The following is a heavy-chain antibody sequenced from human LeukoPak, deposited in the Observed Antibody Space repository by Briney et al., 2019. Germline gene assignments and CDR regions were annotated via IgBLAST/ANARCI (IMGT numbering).Heavy chain of an antibody. CDR1: GGSFSGYY. CDR2: INHSGST. V-gene: IGHV4-34*01. D-gene: IGHD6-19*01. J-gene: IGHJ4*02. CDR3: ARTQWLVGSVDY. Sequence: SETLSLTCAVYGGSFSGYYWSWIRQPPGKGLEWIGEINHSGSTNYNPSLKSRVTISVDASKNQFSLKLSSVTAADTAVYYCARTQWLVGSVDYWGQGTLVTVSS.